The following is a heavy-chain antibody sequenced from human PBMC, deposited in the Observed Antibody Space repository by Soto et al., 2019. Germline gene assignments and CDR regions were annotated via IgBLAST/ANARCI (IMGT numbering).Heavy chain of an antibody. CDR2: ISSSSSTI. Sequence: GGSLRLSCAASGFTFSSYSMNWVRQAPGKGLEWVSYISSSSSTIYYADSVKGRFTISRDNAKNSLYLQMNSLRAEDTAVYYCATLGIVVVVAATVSAFDIWGQGTMVTVSS. CDR1: GFTFSSYS. V-gene: IGHV3-48*01. J-gene: IGHJ3*02. D-gene: IGHD2-15*01. CDR3: ATLGIVVVVAATVSAFDI.